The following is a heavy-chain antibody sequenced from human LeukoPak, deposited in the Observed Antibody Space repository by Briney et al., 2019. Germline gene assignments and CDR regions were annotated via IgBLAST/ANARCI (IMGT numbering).Heavy chain of an antibody. CDR2: IYHSGST. CDR1: RVSMHDYF. Sequence: SEILSLTCTVSRVSMHDYFRTLIRHPPGKGLGWIGYIYHSGSTNYNPSIKSRVTISVDTSQNQFSLKLSSVTAADTAVYYCARDGYSGSDALWGQGTLVTVSS. D-gene: IGHD5-12*01. CDR3: ARDGYSGSDAL. J-gene: IGHJ4*02. V-gene: IGHV4-59*01.